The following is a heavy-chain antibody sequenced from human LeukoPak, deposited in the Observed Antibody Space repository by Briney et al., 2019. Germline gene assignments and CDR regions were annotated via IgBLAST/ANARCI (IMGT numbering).Heavy chain of an antibody. CDR1: GYTFTGYY. CDR2: INPNSGGT. D-gene: IGHD3-3*01. J-gene: IGHJ6*02. CDR3: ARDRNGVADYYYYGMDV. Sequence: RASVKVSCKASGYTFTGYYMHWVRQAPGQGLEWMGWINPNSGGTNYAQKLQGRVTMTTDTSTSTAYMELRSLRSDDTAVYYCARDRNGVADYYYYGMDVWGQGTTVTVSS. V-gene: IGHV1-2*02.